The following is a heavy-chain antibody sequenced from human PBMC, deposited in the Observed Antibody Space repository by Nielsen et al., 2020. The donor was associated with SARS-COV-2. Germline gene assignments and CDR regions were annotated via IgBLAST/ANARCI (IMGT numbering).Heavy chain of an antibody. V-gene: IGHV4-30-4*01. CDR3: ARDAYGDSSFYSYGLDV. Sequence: SETLSLTCSVSGDSISGSDYYWTWIRQPPGKGLEWIVYIYYSGYTSYNPSLKSRVTISVDTSENQFSLELRSVTAADTAVYYCARDAYGDSSFYSYGLDVWGQGTTVAVSS. J-gene: IGHJ6*02. CDR1: GDSISGSDYY. D-gene: IGHD4-17*01. CDR2: IYYSGYT.